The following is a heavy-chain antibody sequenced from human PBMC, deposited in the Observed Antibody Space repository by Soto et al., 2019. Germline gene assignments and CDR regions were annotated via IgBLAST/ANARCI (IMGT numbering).Heavy chain of an antibody. CDR1: GGTFSTYG. CDR3: ARVKEIVGATGWFDP. CDR2: IIPIFGTG. D-gene: IGHD1-26*01. Sequence: QVQLVQSGAVVKKPGSSVKVSCKASGGTFSTYGISWVRQAPGQGLEWMGGIIPIFGTGNYAQKFQGRVTITADESTSTAYMELSSLRSEDTAVYYCARVKEIVGATGWFDPWGQGTLVTVSS. V-gene: IGHV1-69*12. J-gene: IGHJ5*02.